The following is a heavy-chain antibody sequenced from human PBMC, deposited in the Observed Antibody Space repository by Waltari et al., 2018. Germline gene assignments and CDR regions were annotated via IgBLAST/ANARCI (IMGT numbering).Heavy chain of an antibody. V-gene: IGHV3-30*01. CDR1: GFTFSSYA. J-gene: IGHJ4*02. Sequence: QVQLVESGGGVVQPGRSLRLSCAASGFTFSSYAMHWVRQAPGKGLEWVAVISYDGSNKSYADAVKGRFTISKDNSKNSLYLQMNSLRAEDTAVYYCARDYYSSGSFDYWGQGTLVTVSS. CDR2: ISYDGSNK. D-gene: IGHD6-19*01. CDR3: ARDYYSSGSFDY.